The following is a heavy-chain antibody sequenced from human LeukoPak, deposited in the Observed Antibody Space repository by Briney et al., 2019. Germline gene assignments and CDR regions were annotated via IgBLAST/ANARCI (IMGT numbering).Heavy chain of an antibody. CDR2: FGPEDGET. CDR3: ATVFTMVRDIPDY. V-gene: IGHV1-24*01. Sequence: ASVKVSCKVSGYTLTELSMHWVRQAPGKGLEWMGGFGPEDGETIYAQKFQGRVTMTEDTSTDTAYMELSSLRSEDTAVYYCATVFTMVRDIPDYWGQGTLVTVSS. D-gene: IGHD3-10*01. J-gene: IGHJ4*02. CDR1: GYTLTELS.